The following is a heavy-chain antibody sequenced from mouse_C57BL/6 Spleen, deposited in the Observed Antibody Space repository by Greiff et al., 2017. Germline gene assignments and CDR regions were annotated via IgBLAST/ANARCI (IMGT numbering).Heavy chain of an antibody. J-gene: IGHJ3*01. D-gene: IGHD2-10*01. CDR2: IYPGGGYT. Sequence: VQLQQSDAELVKPGASVKISCKVSGYTFTDHTIRWVKQRPEQGLEWIGDIYPGGGYTKYNEKFKGKATLTADKSSSTAYMQLNSLTSEDSAVYYCARYAAYWCNAFAYWGQATLV. V-gene: IGHV1-78*01. CDR3: ARYAAYWCNAFAY. CDR1: GYTFTDHT.